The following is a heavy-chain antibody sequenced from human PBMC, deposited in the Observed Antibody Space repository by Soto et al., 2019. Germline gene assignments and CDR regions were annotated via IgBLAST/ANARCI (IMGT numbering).Heavy chain of an antibody. Sequence: QVQLVQSGAEVKKPGSSVKVSCKASGGTFSSYTISWVRQAPGQGLEWMGRIIPILGIANYAQKFQGRVTITADKSTSTAYMELSSLSSEDTAVYYCAREREHCSSTSCYGWFDPWGQGTLVTVSS. D-gene: IGHD2-2*01. V-gene: IGHV1-69*02. CDR3: AREREHCSSTSCYGWFDP. CDR2: IIPILGIA. J-gene: IGHJ5*02. CDR1: GGTFSSYT.